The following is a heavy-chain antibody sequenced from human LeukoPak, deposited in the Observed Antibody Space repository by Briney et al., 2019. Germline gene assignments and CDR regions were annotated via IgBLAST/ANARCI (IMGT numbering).Heavy chain of an antibody. CDR2: ISYDGSNK. CDR3: AKDVVVAGVDY. J-gene: IGHJ4*02. CDR1: GFTFSTYA. D-gene: IGHD2-2*01. Sequence: TGGSLRLSCAASGFTFSTYAMHWVRQAPGKGLECVAVISYDGSNKYYADSVKGWFTISRDNSKNTLYLQMNSLRAEDTAVYYCAKDVVVAGVDYWGQGTLVTVSS. V-gene: IGHV3-30*04.